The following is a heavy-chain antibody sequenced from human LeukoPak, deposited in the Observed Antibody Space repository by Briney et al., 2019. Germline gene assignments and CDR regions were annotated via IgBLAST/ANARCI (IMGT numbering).Heavy chain of an antibody. CDR1: GFTFSSYA. CDR2: ISGSGGST. J-gene: IGHJ4*02. CDR3: ARLGILTGYYVDY. Sequence: GGPLRLSCAASGFTFSSYAMSWVRQAPGKGLEWVSAISGSGGSTYYADSVKGRFTISRDNSKNTLYLQMNSLRAEDTAVYYCARLGILTGYYVDYWGQGTLVTVSS. D-gene: IGHD3-9*01. V-gene: IGHV3-23*01.